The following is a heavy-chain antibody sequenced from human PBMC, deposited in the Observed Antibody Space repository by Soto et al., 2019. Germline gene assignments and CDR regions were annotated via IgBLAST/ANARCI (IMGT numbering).Heavy chain of an antibody. J-gene: IGHJ4*02. CDR2: VSHDGRNT. Sequence: VQLVESGGGVVQPGRSLRLSCAASGFTFSDYAMHWVRQAPGKGLEWVAVVSHDGRNTHYADSVKVRFTISRDSSKNTVSMEKTSLRAEDTAVYYCAKGGRHWLVTSDFNYWGQGALVTVSS. D-gene: IGHD6-19*01. V-gene: IGHV3-30*18. CDR1: GFTFSDYA. CDR3: AKGGRHWLVTSDFNY.